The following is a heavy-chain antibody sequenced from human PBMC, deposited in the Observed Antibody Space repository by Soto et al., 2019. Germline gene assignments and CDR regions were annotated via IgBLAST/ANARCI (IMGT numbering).Heavy chain of an antibody. Sequence: EVQLVESGGGLVQPGGSLRLSCAASGFTFSSYAMHWVRQAPGKGLEYVSAISSNVGSTYYANSVKGRFTISRDNSKNTLYIQMGSLRAEDMAVYYCARGRLGYCSGGSCYRYYFDYWGQGTLVTVSS. J-gene: IGHJ4*02. D-gene: IGHD2-15*01. CDR3: ARGRLGYCSGGSCYRYYFDY. V-gene: IGHV3-64*01. CDR2: ISSNVGST. CDR1: GFTFSSYA.